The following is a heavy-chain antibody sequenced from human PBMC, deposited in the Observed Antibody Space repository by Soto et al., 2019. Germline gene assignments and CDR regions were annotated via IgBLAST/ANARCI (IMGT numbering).Heavy chain of an antibody. CDR3: ARDGYYYDSSGYPYYFDY. D-gene: IGHD3-22*01. CDR2: ISAYNGNT. J-gene: IGHJ4*02. V-gene: IGHV1-18*01. Sequence: ASVKVSCKASGYTFTSYGISWVRQAPGQGLEWMGWISAYNGNTNYAQKLQGRVTMTTDTSTSTAYMELRSLRSDDTAVYYCARDGYYYDSSGYPYYFDYWGQGTLVTV. CDR1: GYTFTSYG.